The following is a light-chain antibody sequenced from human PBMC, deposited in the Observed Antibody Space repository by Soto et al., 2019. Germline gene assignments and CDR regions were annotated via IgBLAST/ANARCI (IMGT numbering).Light chain of an antibody. CDR2: EVN. CDR3: SSYTSTDIPDV. V-gene: IGLV2-14*01. CDR1: SGDVGGYNY. Sequence: QSVLTQAASVSGPPGQSITISCTGTSGDVGGYNYVSWYQHHPGEAPKLIIYEVNNRPSGVSHRFSGSKSGSTASLTISGLQTEDEATYFCSSYTSTDIPDVFGSGTKVTVL. J-gene: IGLJ1*01.